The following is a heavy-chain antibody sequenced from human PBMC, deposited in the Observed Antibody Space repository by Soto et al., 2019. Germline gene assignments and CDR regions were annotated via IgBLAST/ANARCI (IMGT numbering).Heavy chain of an antibody. D-gene: IGHD3-9*01. CDR2: IYYSGST. CDR3: ARHSVLRYFGWLNWFDP. CDR1: GGSISSSSYY. Sequence: PSETLSLTCTVSGGSISSSSYYWGWIRQPPGKGLEWIGSIYYSGSTYYNPSLKSRVTISVDTSKNQFSLKLSSVTAADTAVYYCARHSVLRYFGWLNWFDPWGQGTLVTVSS. V-gene: IGHV4-39*01. J-gene: IGHJ5*02.